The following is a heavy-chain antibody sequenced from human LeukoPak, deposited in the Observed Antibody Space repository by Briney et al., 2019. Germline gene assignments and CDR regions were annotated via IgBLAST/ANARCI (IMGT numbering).Heavy chain of an antibody. CDR2: IYYSGST. CDR3: ARHGVRFNWFDP. Sequence: PSETLSLTCTVSGGSISSSSYDSGWIRQPPGKGLEWIGSIYYSGSTYYNPSLKSRVTISVDTSKNQFSLKLSSVTAADTAVYYCARHGVRFNWFDPWGQGTLVTVSS. V-gene: IGHV4-39*01. J-gene: IGHJ5*02. D-gene: IGHD3-3*01. CDR1: GGSISSSSYD.